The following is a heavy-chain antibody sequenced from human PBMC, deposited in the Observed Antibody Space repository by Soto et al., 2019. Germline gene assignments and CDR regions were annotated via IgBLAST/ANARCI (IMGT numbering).Heavy chain of an antibody. CDR1: GGTFGKDA. Sequence: QVQLVQSGAEVKKPGSSVTVSCKTSGGTFGKDAINWVRQAPGQGLEWMGLIIPVFGSPIYAQKFQGRIRITADESTSTAFMDLSSLRSEDTAVYYCTRVLGYTFEPGKTRYYAMDVWGQGTTVSVSS. CDR3: TRVLGYTFEPGKTRYYAMDV. CDR2: IIPVFGSP. J-gene: IGHJ6*02. V-gene: IGHV1-69*01. D-gene: IGHD5-18*01.